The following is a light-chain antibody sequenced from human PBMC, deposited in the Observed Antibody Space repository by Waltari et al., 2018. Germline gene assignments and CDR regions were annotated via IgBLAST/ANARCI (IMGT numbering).Light chain of an antibody. CDR3: SSYAAYNTVI. J-gene: IGLJ2*01. Sequence: QSTLTQPASVSGSLGQSITISCIGTSGVVGNSNLSSWYQQHPGKAPKVMIYGVNKRPSGVSNRFSGSKSGNTASLTISGLQGEDEAIYFCSSYAAYNTVIFGGGTKVTVL. V-gene: IGLV2-23*02. CDR2: GVN. CDR1: SGVVGNSNL.